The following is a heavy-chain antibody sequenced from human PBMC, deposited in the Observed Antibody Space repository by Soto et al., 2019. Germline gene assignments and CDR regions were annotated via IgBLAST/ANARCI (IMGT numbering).Heavy chain of an antibody. Sequence: GGSLRLSCAASGFTFSSYAMHWVRQAPGKGLEWVAVISYDGSNKYYADSVKGRFTISRDNSKNTLYLQMNSLRAEDTAVYYCAREQVVVVAATLYYGMDVWGQGTTVTVSS. CDR2: ISYDGSNK. D-gene: IGHD2-15*01. V-gene: IGHV3-30-3*01. CDR3: AREQVVVVAATLYYGMDV. J-gene: IGHJ6*02. CDR1: GFTFSSYA.